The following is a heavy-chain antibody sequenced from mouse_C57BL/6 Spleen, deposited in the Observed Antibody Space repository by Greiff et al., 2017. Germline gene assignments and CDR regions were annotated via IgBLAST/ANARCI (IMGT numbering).Heavy chain of an antibody. Sequence: QVQLKESGPELVKPGASVKISCKASGYAFSSSWMNWVKQRPGKGLEWIGRIYPGDGDTNYNGKFKGKATLTADKSSSTAYMQLSSLTSEDSAVYFCAVYYDYDRGWGQGTTLTVSS. CDR3: AVYYDYDRG. J-gene: IGHJ2*01. D-gene: IGHD2-4*01. V-gene: IGHV1-82*01. CDR2: IYPGDGDT. CDR1: GYAFSSSW.